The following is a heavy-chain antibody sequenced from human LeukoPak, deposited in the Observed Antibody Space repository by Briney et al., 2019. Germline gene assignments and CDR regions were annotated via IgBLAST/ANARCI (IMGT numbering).Heavy chain of an antibody. CDR1: GGSISSYY. Sequence: SETLPLTCTVSGGSISSYYWNWIRQPPGKGLEWIGYIYTSGSTTYNPSLKSRVTISVDTSKNQFSLKLSSVTAADTAVYYCARQPHDFWSGYYSTWFFDLWGRGTLVTVSS. CDR3: ARQPHDFWSGYYSTWFFDL. D-gene: IGHD3-3*01. CDR2: IYTSGST. J-gene: IGHJ2*01. V-gene: IGHV4-4*09.